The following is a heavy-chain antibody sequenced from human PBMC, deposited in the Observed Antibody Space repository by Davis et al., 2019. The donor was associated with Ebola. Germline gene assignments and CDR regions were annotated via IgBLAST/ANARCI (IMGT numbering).Heavy chain of an antibody. CDR3: AGNSVTTRLDYYGMDV. D-gene: IGHD4-17*01. CDR2: INARNGNT. J-gene: IGHJ6*02. Sequence: AASVKVSCKASGYTFTRFAIHWVRQAPGQRLEWMGWINARNGNTIYSQNFQGSVTITRDTSASTVYMEQSSLRSEDTAVYYCAGNSVTTRLDYYGMDVWGQGTTVTVSS. CDR1: GYTFTRFA. V-gene: IGHV1-3*01.